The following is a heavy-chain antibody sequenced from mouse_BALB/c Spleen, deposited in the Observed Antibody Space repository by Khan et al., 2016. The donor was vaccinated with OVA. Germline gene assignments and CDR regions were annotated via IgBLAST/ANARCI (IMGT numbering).Heavy chain of an antibody. V-gene: IGHV2-4-1*01. CDR2: IWSGGST. CDR3: ARNQGGYYGSSAGFAY. D-gene: IGHD1-1*01. J-gene: IGHJ3*01. Sequence: QVQLKESGPGLVQPSQSLSITCTVSGFSLTSYGVHWVRQSPGKGLEWLGVIWSGGSTDYNAAFISRLSIRKDNSKSQVFFKMNSLQADDTAISYCARNQGGYYGSSAGFAYWGQGTLVTVSA. CDR1: GFSLTSYG.